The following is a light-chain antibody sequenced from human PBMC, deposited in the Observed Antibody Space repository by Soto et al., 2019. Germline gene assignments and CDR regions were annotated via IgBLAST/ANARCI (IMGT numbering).Light chain of an antibody. CDR3: QSCDSSLIGWV. CDR2: GNS. J-gene: IGLJ3*02. Sequence: QSVLTQPPSVSGAPGQRVTISCTGSSSNIGAGYDVHGYQQIPGTAPRLLIYGNSTRPSGVPDRFSGSKSCTSASLAITGLQAEDEADYYCQSCDSSLIGWVFGGGTKLTVL. V-gene: IGLV1-40*01. CDR1: SSNIGAGYD.